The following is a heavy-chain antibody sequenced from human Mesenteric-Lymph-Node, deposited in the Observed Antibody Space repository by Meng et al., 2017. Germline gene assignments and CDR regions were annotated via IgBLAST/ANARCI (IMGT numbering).Heavy chain of an antibody. CDR3: ARDGIMHGDSPTDY. CDR2: INAGNGNT. D-gene: IGHD4-17*01. Sequence: QVQLVHAGAEGKMPGASVKVSCKASGYTFTSYAMHWVRQAPGQRLEWMGWINAGNGNTKYSQKFQGRVTITRDTSASTVYMELSSLRSEDTAVYYCARDGIMHGDSPTDYWGQGTLVTVSS. CDR1: GYTFTSYA. V-gene: IGHV1-3*01. J-gene: IGHJ4*02.